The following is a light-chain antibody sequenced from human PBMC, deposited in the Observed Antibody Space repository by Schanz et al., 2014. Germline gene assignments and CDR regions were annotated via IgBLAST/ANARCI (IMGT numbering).Light chain of an antibody. CDR2: DAS. J-gene: IGKJ4*01. Sequence: EIVLTQSPGTLSLSPGERATLSCRASQSVSSSYLAWYQQKPGQAPRLLIYDASKRATGIPVRFSGSGSGTDFTLTISSLEPEDFAVYYCQQRSNWPLTFGGGTKVEIK. V-gene: IGKV3-11*01. CDR3: QQRSNWPLT. CDR1: QSVSSSY.